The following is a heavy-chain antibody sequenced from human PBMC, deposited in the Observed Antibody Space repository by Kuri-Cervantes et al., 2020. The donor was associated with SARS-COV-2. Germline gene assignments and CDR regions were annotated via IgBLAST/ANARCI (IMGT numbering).Heavy chain of an antibody. CDR1: GFSVSGKF. CDR3: AKIPIIAAAGADAFDI. V-gene: IGHV3-53*01. J-gene: IGHJ3*02. D-gene: IGHD6-13*01. Sequence: GESLKISCAASGFSVSGKFISWLRQAPGKGLEWVSIVYLDGRTDYADSVKGRFTISRDNSKNTVYLQLNSLRVEDTAVYYCAKIPIIAAAGADAFDIWGQGTMVTVSS. CDR2: VYLDGRT.